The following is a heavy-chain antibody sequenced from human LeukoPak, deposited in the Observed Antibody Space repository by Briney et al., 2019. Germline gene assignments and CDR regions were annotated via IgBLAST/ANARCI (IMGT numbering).Heavy chain of an antibody. CDR3: ARGYDYYDSSGYYLDY. D-gene: IGHD3-22*01. CDR2: INHSGST. V-gene: IGHV4-34*01. J-gene: IGHJ4*02. CDR1: GGSFSGYY. Sequence: SETLSLTCAVYGGSFSGYYWSWIRQPPGKGLEWIGEINHSGSTNYNPSLKSRVTISVDTSKNQFSLKLSSVTAADTAVYYCARGYDYYDSSGYYLDYWGQGTLVTVSS.